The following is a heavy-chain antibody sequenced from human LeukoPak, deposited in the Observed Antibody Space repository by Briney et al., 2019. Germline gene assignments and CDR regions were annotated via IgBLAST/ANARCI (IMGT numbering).Heavy chain of an antibody. J-gene: IGHJ4*02. CDR3: ARDPSAFSYGFDY. D-gene: IGHD3-10*01. CDR2: IDGDATTT. CDR1: GFTFSTHW. V-gene: IGHV3-74*01. Sequence: GGSLRLSCAASGFTFSTHWMHWVRQAPGKGLMWVSRIDGDATTTNYADSVKGRFTISRDNAKNTLYLQMNSLRAEDTAVYYCARDPSAFSYGFDYWGQGTLVTVSS.